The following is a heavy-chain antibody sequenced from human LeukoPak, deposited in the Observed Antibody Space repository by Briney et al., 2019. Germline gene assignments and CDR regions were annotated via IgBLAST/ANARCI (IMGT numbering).Heavy chain of an antibody. CDR2: ISGSGGTT. D-gene: IGHD5-12*01. CDR3: AKGDVVTAIFPLAY. J-gene: IGHJ4*02. Sequence: PGGSLRLSCAASGFTFSSYAMSWVRQAPGKGLEWVSGISGSGGTTYYAHSVHGRFTISRDNSKKTLFLQMSSLRAEDTAVYYCAKGDVVTAIFPLAYWGQGTLVIVSS. CDR1: GFTFSSYA. V-gene: IGHV3-23*01.